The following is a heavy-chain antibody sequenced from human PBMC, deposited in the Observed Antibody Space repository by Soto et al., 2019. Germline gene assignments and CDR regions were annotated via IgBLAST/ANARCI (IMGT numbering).Heavy chain of an antibody. CDR3: ARLGIAAAGDYYYYGVDV. CDR2: IDPSDSYT. V-gene: IGHV5-10-1*01. J-gene: IGHJ6*02. D-gene: IGHD6-13*01. CDR1: GYSFTSYW. Sequence: GESLKISCKGSGYSFTSYWISWVRQMPGKGLEWMGRIDPSDSYTNYSPSFQGHVTISADKSISTAYLQWSSLKASDTAMYYCARLGIAAAGDYYYYGVDVWGQGTTVTVSS.